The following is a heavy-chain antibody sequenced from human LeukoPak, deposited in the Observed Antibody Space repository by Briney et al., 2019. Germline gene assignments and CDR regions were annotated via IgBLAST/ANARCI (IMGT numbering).Heavy chain of an antibody. J-gene: IGHJ5*02. CDR2: VSGSGGST. CDR3: ATTGLLGDIP. V-gene: IGHV3-23*01. CDR1: GFTFSSYA. Sequence: GGSLRLSCAASGFTFSSYAMTWVRQATGRGLEWVSTVSGSGGSTYYAGSVKGRFTISRDNSKNTFYLQMNSLRAEDTAVYYCATTGLLGDIPWGQGTLVTVSS. D-gene: IGHD3-10*01.